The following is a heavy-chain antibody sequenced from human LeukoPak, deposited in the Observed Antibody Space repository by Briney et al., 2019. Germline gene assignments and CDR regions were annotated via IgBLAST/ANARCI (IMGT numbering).Heavy chain of an antibody. CDR1: GGSISSGGYS. D-gene: IGHD4-17*01. CDR2: IYHSGST. CDR3: VVLDGDYFDY. Sequence: SQTLSLTCAVSGGSISSGGYSWSWIRQPPGKGLEWIGYIYHSGSTYYNPSLKSRVTISVDTSKNQFSLKLSSVTAADTAVYYAVVLDGDYFDYWGQGTLVTVSS. V-gene: IGHV4-30-2*01. J-gene: IGHJ4*02.